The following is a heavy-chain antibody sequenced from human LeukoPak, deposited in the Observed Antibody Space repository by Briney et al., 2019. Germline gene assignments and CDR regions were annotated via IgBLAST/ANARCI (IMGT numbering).Heavy chain of an antibody. J-gene: IGHJ3*02. D-gene: IGHD6-13*01. CDR3: AKVGPIAAAGYGTFDI. V-gene: IGHV3-23*01. Sequence: GGSLRLSCAASGFSFSSYAMSWVRQAPGRGLEWVSAISGSGDSTYYADSVKGRFTISRDNSKNTLYLQMNSLRAEDTAVYRCAKVGPIAAAGYGTFDIWGQGTMVTVSS. CDR2: ISGSGDST. CDR1: GFSFSSYA.